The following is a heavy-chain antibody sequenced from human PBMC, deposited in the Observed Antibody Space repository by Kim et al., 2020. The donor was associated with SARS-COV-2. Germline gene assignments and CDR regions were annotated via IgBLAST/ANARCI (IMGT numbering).Heavy chain of an antibody. CDR3: ARASYYYDSSGYYRGLAGIDH. J-gene: IGHJ5*02. D-gene: IGHD3-22*01. CDR1: GGSISSYY. CDR2: IYYSGST. V-gene: IGHV4-59*13. Sequence: SETLSLTCTVSGGSISSYYWSWILQLPGKGLEWIGYIYYSGSTNYNPSLKSRVTISVDTSKNQFSLKLSSVTAADTAVYYCARASYYYDSSGYYRGLAGIDHWGPGTLLTVSS.